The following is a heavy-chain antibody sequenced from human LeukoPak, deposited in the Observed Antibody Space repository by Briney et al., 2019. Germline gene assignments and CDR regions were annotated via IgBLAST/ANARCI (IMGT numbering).Heavy chain of an antibody. J-gene: IGHJ4*02. CDR1: GYTFTGYY. D-gene: IGHD5-24*01. CDR2: INPNSGGT. CDR3: ASDPTWDGYNYGLDY. V-gene: IGHV1-2*02. Sequence: GASVKVSCKASGYTFTGYYMHWVRQAPGQGLEWMGWINPNSGGTNYAQKFQGRVTMTRDTSISTAYMELSRLRSDDTAVYYCASDPTWDGYNYGLDYWGQGTLVTVSS.